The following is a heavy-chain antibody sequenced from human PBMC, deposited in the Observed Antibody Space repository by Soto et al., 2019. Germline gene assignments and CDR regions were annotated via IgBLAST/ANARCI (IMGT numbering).Heavy chain of an antibody. D-gene: IGHD2-2*01. CDR3: ARSQGSSTSLEVYDYYYYGKDV. CDR2: IIPISETT. CDR1: GGTFSSYA. J-gene: IGHJ6*02. Sequence: ASVKVSCKASGGTFSSYAISWVRQAPGQGLEWMGGIIPISETTNYAQKFQGRVTITADESKSTAYMELSSLRSEDAAVYHCARSQGSSTSLEVYDYYYYGKDVWGQGTTVTVSS. V-gene: IGHV1-69*13.